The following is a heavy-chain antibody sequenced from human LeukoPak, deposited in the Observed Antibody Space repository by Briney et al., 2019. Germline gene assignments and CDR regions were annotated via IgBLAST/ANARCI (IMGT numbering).Heavy chain of an antibody. J-gene: IGHJ4*02. D-gene: IGHD3-22*01. Sequence: GGSLRLSCAASGFTFNHFWMSWVRQAPGKGLEWVAYIKKTGSETYYVDSVKGRFTISRDNAKNSLYLQMNSLRAEDTAVYFCATPLDYYDSSGYHQGGDWGQGTLVTVSS. CDR2: IKKTGSET. CDR3: ATPLDYYDSSGYHQGGD. CDR1: GFTFNHFW. V-gene: IGHV3-7*03.